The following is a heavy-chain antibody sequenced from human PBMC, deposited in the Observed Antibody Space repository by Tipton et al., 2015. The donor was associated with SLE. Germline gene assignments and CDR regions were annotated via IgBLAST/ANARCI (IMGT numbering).Heavy chain of an antibody. CDR1: GASISSSGWH. V-gene: IGHV4-39*07. D-gene: IGHD5-12*01. Sequence: TLSLTCHVSGASISSSGWHWNWIRQPPGKGLEWLGSVYYTGSAFYNPSLKSRLTLSVDTSMNQFSLNLSSVTVADTAVYYCARLNMATDFWGQGTLVTVSS. CDR2: VYYTGSA. CDR3: ARLNMATDF. J-gene: IGHJ4*02.